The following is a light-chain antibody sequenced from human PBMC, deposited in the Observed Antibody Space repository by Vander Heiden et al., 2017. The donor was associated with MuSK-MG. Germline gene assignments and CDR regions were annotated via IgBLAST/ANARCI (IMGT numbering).Light chain of an antibody. V-gene: IGKV1-33*01. CDR2: DAS. CDR1: QDISNY. J-gene: IGKJ3*01. CDR3: QQDDNLFFT. Sequence: DIQMTQSPSSLSASVGDRVTITCQASQDISNYLNWYQQKPGKAPKLLIYDASNLETGVPSRFSGSGSGTDFTFTISSLQPEDIATYYCQQDDNLFFTFGHGTKVDIK.